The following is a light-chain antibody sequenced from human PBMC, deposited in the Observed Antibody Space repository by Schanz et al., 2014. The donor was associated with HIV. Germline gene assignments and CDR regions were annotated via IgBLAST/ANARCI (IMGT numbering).Light chain of an antibody. CDR3: QYFGNSGGT. Sequence: EIVLTQSPATLSLSPGERATLSCRASQSLGSNFLAWYQQKPGQAPRLLIFGASNRATGIPDRFSGSESGTDFTLTISRVEPEDFAVYFCQYFGNSGGTFGGGTKVEIK. J-gene: IGKJ4*01. CDR2: GAS. V-gene: IGKV3-20*01. CDR1: QSLGSNF.